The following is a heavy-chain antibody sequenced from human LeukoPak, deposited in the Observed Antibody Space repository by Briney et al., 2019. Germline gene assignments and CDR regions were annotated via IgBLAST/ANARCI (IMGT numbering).Heavy chain of an antibody. CDR2: ISYDGSNK. CDR1: GFTFSSYA. J-gene: IGHJ5*02. V-gene: IGHV3-30*04. CDR3: ARDYCSSTSCPGGWFDP. D-gene: IGHD2-2*01. Sequence: QPGRSLRLSCAASGFTFSSYAMHWVRQAPGKGLEWVAVISYDGSNKYYADSVKGRFTISRDNSKNTLYLQMNGLRAEDTAVYYCARDYCSSTSCPGGWFDPWGQGTLVTVSS.